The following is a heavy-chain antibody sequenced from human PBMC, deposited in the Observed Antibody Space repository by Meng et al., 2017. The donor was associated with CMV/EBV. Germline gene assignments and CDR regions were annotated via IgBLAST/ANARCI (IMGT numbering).Heavy chain of an antibody. CDR1: GGTFSSYA. CDR3: AVGWYFDFDY. CDR2: IDPSDSYT. Sequence: KVSCKASGGTFSSYAISWVRQAPGQGLEWMGTIDPSDSYTNYSPSFQGHVTISADKSISTAYLQWSSLKASDTAMYYCAVGWYFDFDYWGQGTLVTVSS. D-gene: IGHD1-14*01. J-gene: IGHJ4*02. V-gene: IGHV5-10-1*01.